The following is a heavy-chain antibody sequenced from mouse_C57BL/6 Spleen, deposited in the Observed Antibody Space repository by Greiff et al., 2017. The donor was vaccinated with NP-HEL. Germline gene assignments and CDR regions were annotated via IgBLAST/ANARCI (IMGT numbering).Heavy chain of an antibody. J-gene: IGHJ2*01. CDR1: GFNIKDDY. CDR2: IDPENGDT. CDR3: TTGYYGSRLYFDY. D-gene: IGHD1-1*01. V-gene: IGHV14-4*01. Sequence: VQLQQSGAELVRPGASVKLSCTASGFNIKDDYMHWVKQRPEQGLEWIGWIDPENGDTEYASKFQGKATITADTSSNTAYLQLSSLTSEDTAVYYCTTGYYGSRLYFDYWGQGTTLTVSS.